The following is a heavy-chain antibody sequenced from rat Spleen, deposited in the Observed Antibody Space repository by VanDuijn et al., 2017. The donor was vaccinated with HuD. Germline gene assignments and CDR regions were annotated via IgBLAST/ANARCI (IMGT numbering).Heavy chain of an antibody. CDR3: ARTTMMVYYFDY. J-gene: IGHJ2*01. V-gene: IGHV5-29*01. D-gene: IGHD1-12*02. Sequence: EVQLVESDGGLVQPGRSLKLSCAASGFTFSDYYMAWVRQAPTKGLEWVATISYDGSSTYYRDSVKGRFTISRDNAKSTLYLQMDSLRSEDTATYYCARTTMMVYYFDYWGQGVMVTVSS. CDR1: GFTFSDYY. CDR2: ISYDGSST.